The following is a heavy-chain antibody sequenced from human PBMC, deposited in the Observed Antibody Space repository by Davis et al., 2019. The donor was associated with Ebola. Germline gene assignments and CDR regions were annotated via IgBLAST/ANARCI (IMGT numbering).Heavy chain of an antibody. CDR3: ARGGGYGDSSGYYYVSPDY. J-gene: IGHJ4*02. CDR2: IYYSGST. Sequence: PSETLSLTCTVSGGSISSYYWSWIRQPPGKGLEWIGYIYYSGSTNYNPSLKSRVTISVDTSKNQFSLKLSSVTAADTAVYYCARGGGYGDSSGYYYVSPDYWGQGTLVTVSS. D-gene: IGHD3-22*01. V-gene: IGHV4-59*12. CDR1: GGSISSYY.